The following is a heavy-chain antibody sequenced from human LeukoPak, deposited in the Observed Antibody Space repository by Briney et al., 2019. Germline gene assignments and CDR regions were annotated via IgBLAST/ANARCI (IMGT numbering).Heavy chain of an antibody. Sequence: GGSLRLSCAASGFTFSTYAMSWVRQAPGKGLEWVSGISRSGGSSYYADSVKGRFTISRDNSKNTLYLQMNSLRAEDTAVYYCAIQILTEEYGMDVWGQGTLVTVSS. V-gene: IGHV3-23*01. D-gene: IGHD3-9*01. CDR2: ISRSGGSS. CDR3: AIQILTEEYGMDV. CDR1: GFTFSTYA. J-gene: IGHJ6*02.